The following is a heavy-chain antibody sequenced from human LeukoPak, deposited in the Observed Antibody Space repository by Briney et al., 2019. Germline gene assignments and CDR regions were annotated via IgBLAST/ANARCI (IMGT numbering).Heavy chain of an antibody. Sequence: SETLSLTCSVSGGFNTHYYWTWMRQPPGKGLEWIGYIYYSGSTNYNPSLKSRVTISVDTSKNQFSLKLSSVTAADTAVYYCARLSMTTVLYWGQGTLVTVSS. CDR1: GGFNTHYY. J-gene: IGHJ4*02. D-gene: IGHD4-17*01. CDR2: IYYSGST. CDR3: ARLSMTTVLY. V-gene: IGHV4-59*08.